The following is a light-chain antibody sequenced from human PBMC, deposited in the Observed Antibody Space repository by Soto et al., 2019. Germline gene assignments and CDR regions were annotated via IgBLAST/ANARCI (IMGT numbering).Light chain of an antibody. J-gene: IGKJ1*01. CDR3: QHFYTYSPWT. Sequence: EIVLTQSPATLSVSPGERATLSCRASQSVASYLAWYHQKPGQAPRLLIYGASTRATGVPARFSGSGSGTEFTLTISSLQSEDFATYYCQHFYTYSPWTFGQGTKVEV. CDR2: GAS. V-gene: IGKV3-15*01. CDR1: QSVASY.